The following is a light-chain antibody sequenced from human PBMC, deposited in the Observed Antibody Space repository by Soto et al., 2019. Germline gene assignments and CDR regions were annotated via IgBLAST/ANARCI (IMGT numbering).Light chain of an antibody. J-gene: IGLJ1*01. CDR1: SSDVGGYNY. CDR2: DVS. Sequence: QSVLTQPASVSGSPGQSITISCTGTSSDVGGYNYVSWYQQHPGKAPKLMIYDVSNRPSGVSNRFSGSKSGNTASLTISGLQAEDEADYYCSSYTSSRSHVFGTGPTVTV. CDR3: SSYTSSRSHV. V-gene: IGLV2-14*01.